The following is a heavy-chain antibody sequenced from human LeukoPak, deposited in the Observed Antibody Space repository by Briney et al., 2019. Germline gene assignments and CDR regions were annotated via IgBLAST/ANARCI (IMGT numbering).Heavy chain of an antibody. D-gene: IGHD6-25*01. J-gene: IGHJ6*03. CDR2: ISTGSTYT. CDR1: GFTFSDYS. CDR3: TRDGSGFYYYYYMDV. V-gene: IGHV3-21*01. Sequence: GGSLRLSCAASGFTFSDYSMNWVRQAPGKGLEWVASISTGSTYTFYAESLKGRISISRDNAKNSLILQMSSLRADDTAVYYCTRDGSGFYYYYYMDVWGKGTTVTVSS.